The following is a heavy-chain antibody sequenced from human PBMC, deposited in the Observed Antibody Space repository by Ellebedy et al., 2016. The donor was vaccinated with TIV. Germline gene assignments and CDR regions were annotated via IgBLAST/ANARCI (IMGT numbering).Heavy chain of an antibody. CDR3: ASSDIVVVPAAHYYYYYMDV. D-gene: IGHD2-2*01. CDR2: INHSGST. V-gene: IGHV4-34*01. J-gene: IGHJ6*03. Sequence: SETLSLTXAVYGGSFSGYYWSWIRQPPGKGLEWIGEINHSGSTNYNPSLKSRVTISVDTSKIQFSLKLSSVTAADTAVYHCASSDIVVVPAAHYYYYYMDVWGKGTTVTVSS. CDR1: GGSFSGYY.